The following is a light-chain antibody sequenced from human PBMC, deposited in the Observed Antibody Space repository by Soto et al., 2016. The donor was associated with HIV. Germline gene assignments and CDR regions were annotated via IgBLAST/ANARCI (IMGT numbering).Light chain of an antibody. CDR1: QGINSY. CDR3: LQVNSYPPWT. CDR2: AAS. V-gene: IGKV1-9*01. Sequence: DIQLTQSPSFLSASVGDRVTITCRASQGINSYLAWYQQKPGKAPKLLIYAASTLQSGVPSRFSGSGSGTEFTLTISSLQPEDFATYYCLQVNSYPPWTFGQGTKVEIK. J-gene: IGKJ1*01.